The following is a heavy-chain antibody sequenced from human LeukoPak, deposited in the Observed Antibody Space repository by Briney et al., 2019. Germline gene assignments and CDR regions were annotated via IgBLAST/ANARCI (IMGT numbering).Heavy chain of an antibody. CDR3: ARAGGYSGSYYRVRFYYYSYMDV. Sequence: GGSLRLSCAASGFTFSSYWMSWVRQAPGKGLEWVANIKQDGSEKYYVDSVKGRFTISRDNAKNSLYLQLNSLRAEDTAVYHCARAGGYSGSYYRVRFYYYSYMDVWGKGTTVTVSS. J-gene: IGHJ6*03. V-gene: IGHV3-7*01. CDR2: IKQDGSEK. D-gene: IGHD1-26*01. CDR1: GFTFSSYW.